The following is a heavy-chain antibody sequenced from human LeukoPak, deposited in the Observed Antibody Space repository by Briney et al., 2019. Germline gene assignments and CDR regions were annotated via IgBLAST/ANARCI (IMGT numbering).Heavy chain of an antibody. D-gene: IGHD1-26*01. CDR3: ARDRRGSYYFFN. Sequence: ASVKVSCKASGYIFTSYYMHWVRQAPGQGLEWMGIINPSGGSTSYAQKFQGRVTMTRDMSTSTVYMELSSLRSEDTAVYYCARDRRGSYYFFNWGQGTLVTVSS. CDR2: INPSGGST. V-gene: IGHV1-46*01. CDR1: GYIFTSYY. J-gene: IGHJ4*02.